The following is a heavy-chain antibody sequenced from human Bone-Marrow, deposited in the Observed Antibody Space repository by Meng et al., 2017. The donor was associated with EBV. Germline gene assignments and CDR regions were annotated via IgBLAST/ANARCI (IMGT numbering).Heavy chain of an antibody. J-gene: IGHJ2*01. Sequence: GQVQKCGAAMLNLSEPLSLTCAVYCGPFSGHYCSWIRQRPGKGVAWIGEINHSGSTNYSPSIKGQVTISVDTSKNQLPLKLGSVTDADTAVYYCARSAKGYFGLWGRGTLVTVSS. V-gene: IGHV4-34*01. CDR2: INHSGST. CDR1: CGPFSGHY. CDR3: ARSAKGYFGL.